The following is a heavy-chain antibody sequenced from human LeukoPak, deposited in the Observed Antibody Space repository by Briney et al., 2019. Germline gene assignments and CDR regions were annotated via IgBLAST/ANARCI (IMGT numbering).Heavy chain of an antibody. D-gene: IGHD2-21*02. CDR2: ISYDGSNK. CDR3: AKEGSSLRLLLEYFDC. CDR1: GFTFSSYA. V-gene: IGHV3-30-3*01. J-gene: IGHJ4*02. Sequence: GGSLRLSCAASGFTFSSYAMHWVRQAPGKGLEWVAVISYDGSNKYYADSVKGRFTISRDNSKNTLYLQMNSLRAEDTAVYYCAKEGSSLRLLLEYFDCWGQGTLVTVSS.